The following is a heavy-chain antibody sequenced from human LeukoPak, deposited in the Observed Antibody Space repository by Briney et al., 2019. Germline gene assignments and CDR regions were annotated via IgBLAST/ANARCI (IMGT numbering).Heavy chain of an antibody. J-gene: IGHJ4*02. CDR2: INWNGGST. CDR1: GFTFDDYG. Sequence: PGGSLRLSCAASGFTFDDYGMSWVRQAPGKGLEWVSGINWNGGSTGYADSVKGRFTISRDNAKNYLYLQMNSLRAEDTALYYCASHMGSLGELSGLDYWGQGTLVTVSS. D-gene: IGHD3-10*01. CDR3: ASHMGSLGELSGLDY. V-gene: IGHV3-20*04.